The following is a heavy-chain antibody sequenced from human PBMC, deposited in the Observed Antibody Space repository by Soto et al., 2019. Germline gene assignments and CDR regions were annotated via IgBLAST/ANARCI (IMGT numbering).Heavy chain of an antibody. CDR3: ARDRSLTGYYMALDY. CDR1: GFTVSSNY. J-gene: IGHJ4*02. Sequence: PGGSLRLSCAASGFTVSSNYMSWVRQAPGKGLEWVSVIYSGGSTYYADSVKGRFTISRDNSKNTLYLQMNSLRAEDTAVYYCARDRSLTGYYMALDYWGQGTLVTVSS. CDR2: IYSGGST. D-gene: IGHD3-9*01. V-gene: IGHV3-66*01.